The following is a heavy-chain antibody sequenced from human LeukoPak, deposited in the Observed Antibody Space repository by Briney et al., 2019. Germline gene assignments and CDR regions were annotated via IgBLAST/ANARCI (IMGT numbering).Heavy chain of an antibody. J-gene: IGHJ4*02. D-gene: IGHD2-2*02. CDR3: ARGSRYCSSTSCYNADY. V-gene: IGHV1-8*01. CDR1: GYTFTSYD. Sequence: ASVKVSCKASGYTFTSYDINWVRQATEEGLEWMGWMNPNSGNTGYAQKFQGRVTMIRNTSISTAYMEVSSLRSEDTAVYYCARGSRYCSSTSCYNADYWGQGTLVTVSS. CDR2: MNPNSGNT.